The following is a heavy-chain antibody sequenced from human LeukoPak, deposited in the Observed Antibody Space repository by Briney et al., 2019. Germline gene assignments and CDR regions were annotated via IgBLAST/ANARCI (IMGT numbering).Heavy chain of an antibody. J-gene: IGHJ6*02. Sequence: GESLKISCKGSGYNFTSYWIGWVRQMPGKGLEWMGIIYPGDSDTRYSPSFQGQVTISADKSISTAYLQWSSLKASDTAMYYCARRGVATKDGMDVWGQGTTVTVSS. CDR1: GYNFTSYW. CDR3: ARRGVATKDGMDV. D-gene: IGHD5-12*01. CDR2: IYPGDSDT. V-gene: IGHV5-51*01.